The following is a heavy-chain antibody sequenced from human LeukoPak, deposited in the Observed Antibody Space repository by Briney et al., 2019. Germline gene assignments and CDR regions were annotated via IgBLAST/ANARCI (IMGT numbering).Heavy chain of an antibody. V-gene: IGHV1-69*13. Sequence: ASVKVSCKASGGTFSSYAISWVRQAPGQGLEWMGGIIPIFGTANYAQKFQGRVTITADESTSTAYMELSSLRSEDTAVYYCARADMDVWGSYRPPFDYWGQGTLVTVSS. D-gene: IGHD3-16*02. J-gene: IGHJ4*02. CDR2: IIPIFGTA. CDR3: ARADMDVWGSYRPPFDY. CDR1: GGTFSSYA.